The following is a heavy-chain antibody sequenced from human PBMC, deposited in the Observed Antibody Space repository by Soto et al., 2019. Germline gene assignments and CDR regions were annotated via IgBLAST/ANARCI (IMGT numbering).Heavy chain of an antibody. Sequence: QVQLVQSGAEVKKPGASVRVSCKASGYTFTSYGISWVRQAPGQGLEWMGWISAYNGNTNYAQSLQGRVTMTTDTSTTTAYMERRNLNSDDTAVYYCARVSPSSRAAEPWGQGTLVTVS. CDR2: ISAYNGNT. J-gene: IGHJ4*02. D-gene: IGHD6-13*01. V-gene: IGHV1-18*01. CDR1: GYTFTSYG. CDR3: ARVSPSSRAAEP.